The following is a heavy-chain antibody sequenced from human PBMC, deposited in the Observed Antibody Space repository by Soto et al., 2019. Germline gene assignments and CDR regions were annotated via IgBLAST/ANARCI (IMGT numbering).Heavy chain of an antibody. CDR3: GRVVEGATRHTDFDS. CDR2: VYYSGGA. J-gene: IGHJ5*01. D-gene: IGHD2-15*01. Sequence: PSETLYLTSAVSGVSIHNSHSFWSWIRQPPGKGLEFIGSVYYSGGANYNPSLKSRVTISVDTSKNQLSLRVNSVTAADTAVYYCGRVVEGATRHTDFDSWGQGTLVTVSS. V-gene: IGHV4-39*01. CDR1: GVSIHNSHSF.